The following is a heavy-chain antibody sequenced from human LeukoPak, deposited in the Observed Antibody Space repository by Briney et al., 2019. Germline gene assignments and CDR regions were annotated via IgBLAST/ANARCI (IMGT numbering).Heavy chain of an antibody. CDR1: GYTFTGYY. CDR2: INPNSGGT. J-gene: IGHJ4*02. D-gene: IGHD3-22*01. Sequence: ASVKVSCKASGYTFTGYYMHWVRQAPGQGLEWMGWINPNSGGTNYAQKFQGRVTMTRDTSISTAYMELSRLRSDDTAVYYCAATYYYDSSGYYVFDYWGQGTLVTVSS. CDR3: AATYYYDSSGYYVFDY. V-gene: IGHV1-2*02.